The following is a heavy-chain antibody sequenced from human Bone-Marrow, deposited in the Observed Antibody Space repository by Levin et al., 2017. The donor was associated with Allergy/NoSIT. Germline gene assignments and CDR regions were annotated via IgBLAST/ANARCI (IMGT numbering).Heavy chain of an antibody. CDR1: GGSINSGDSY. D-gene: IGHD3-9*01. J-gene: IGHJ4*02. V-gene: IGHV4-30-4*01. CDR2: IYYSGST. CDR3: ASLSLTFYDILTGYYSPIGTFDY. Sequence: PSETLSLTCNVSGGSINSGDSYWSWIRQPPGKGLEWIGYIYYSGSTYYNPSLKSRITISIDTSKSQLSLQLSSVTAADTAVYYCASLSLTFYDILTGYYSPIGTFDYWGQGTLVTVSS.